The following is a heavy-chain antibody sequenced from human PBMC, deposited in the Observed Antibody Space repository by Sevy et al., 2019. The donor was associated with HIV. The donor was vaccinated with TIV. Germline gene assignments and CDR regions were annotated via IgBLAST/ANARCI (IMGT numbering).Heavy chain of an antibody. CDR2: ITGTGGDA. CDR1: GFSFNSYA. CDR3: AKVRGSGRYDFHY. Sequence: GGSLRLSCTPSGFSFNSYALTWVRQAPGRGLEWVSSITGTGGDAYYADSVRGRFTISRDNFKNILYLQMDSLRVEDTAVYYCAKVRGSGRYDFHYWDQGTLVTVSS. D-gene: IGHD3-10*01. V-gene: IGHV3-23*01. J-gene: IGHJ4*02.